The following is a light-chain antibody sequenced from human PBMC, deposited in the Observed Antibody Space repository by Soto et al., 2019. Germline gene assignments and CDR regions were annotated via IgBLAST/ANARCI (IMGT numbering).Light chain of an antibody. Sequence: DIQMTQSPSSLSASVGDRVTITCLASQDISNYLNWYQQKPGKAPKLLIYDASNLETGVPSRFSGSGSGTDFTFTISSLQPEDIATYYCQQSYTFGQGTKLEIK. V-gene: IGKV1-33*01. CDR1: QDISNY. J-gene: IGKJ2*01. CDR3: QQSYT. CDR2: DAS.